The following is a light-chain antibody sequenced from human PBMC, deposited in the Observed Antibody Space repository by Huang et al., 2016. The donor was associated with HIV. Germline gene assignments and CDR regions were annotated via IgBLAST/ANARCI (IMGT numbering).Light chain of an antibody. Sequence: DIVMTQSPDSLAVSLGERATINCKSSQSVLYSSNNKNYLAWYQQKPGQPPKLLIYWASTRESGVPDRCSGSGSGTDFTLTISSLQAEDVTVYYCQQYYSASCTFGGGTKVEIK. V-gene: IGKV4-1*01. CDR2: WAS. J-gene: IGKJ4*01. CDR3: QQYYSASCT. CDR1: QSVLYSSNNKNY.